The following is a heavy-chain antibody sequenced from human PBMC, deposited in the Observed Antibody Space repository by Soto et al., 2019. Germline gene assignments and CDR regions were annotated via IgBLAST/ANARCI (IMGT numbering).Heavy chain of an antibody. CDR1: GGSISSGGYS. CDR2: IYHSGST. Sequence: PSETLSLTCAVSGGSISSGGYSCNWIRQPPGKGLEWIGYIYHSGSTYYNPSLKSRVTISVDRSKNQFSLKLSSVTAADTAVYYCARTSQLGDWFDPWGQGTLVTVSS. D-gene: IGHD2-2*01. CDR3: ARTSQLGDWFDP. V-gene: IGHV4-30-2*01. J-gene: IGHJ5*02.